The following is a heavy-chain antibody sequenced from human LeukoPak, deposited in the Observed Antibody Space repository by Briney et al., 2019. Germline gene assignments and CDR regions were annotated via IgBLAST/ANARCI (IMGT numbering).Heavy chain of an antibody. V-gene: IGHV1-2*02. D-gene: IGHD2-2*01. CDR1: GYTFTGYY. CDR3: ARVGVPAAISLDY. J-gene: IGHJ4*02. Sequence: ASVKVSCKASGYTFTGYYMHWVRQAPGQGLEWMGWINPNSGGTNYAQKFQGRVTMTRDTSISTAYMELSRLRSDDTAVYYCARVGVPAAISLDYWGQGTLVTVSS. CDR2: INPNSGGT.